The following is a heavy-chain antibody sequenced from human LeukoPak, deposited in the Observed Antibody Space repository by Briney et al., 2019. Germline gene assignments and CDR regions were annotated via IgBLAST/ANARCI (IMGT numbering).Heavy chain of an antibody. CDR3: ASHLHCSSTSCTFDY. V-gene: IGHV4-59*01. J-gene: IGHJ4*02. CDR2: IYYSGST. Sequence: SETLSLTCTVSGGSISSYYWSWIRQPPGKGLEWIGYIYYSGSTNYNPSLKSRVTISVDTSKNQFSVKLSSVTAADTAVYYCASHLHCSSTSCTFDYWGQGTLVTVSS. CDR1: GGSISSYY. D-gene: IGHD2-2*01.